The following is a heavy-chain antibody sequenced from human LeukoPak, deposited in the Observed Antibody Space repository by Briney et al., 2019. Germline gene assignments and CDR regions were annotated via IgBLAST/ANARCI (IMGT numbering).Heavy chain of an antibody. D-gene: IGHD5-18*01. CDR2: IDHSGST. CDR1: GGSFSGYY. V-gene: IGHV4-34*01. CDR3: ARGPRGYSSNDY. Sequence: PSETLSLTCAVYGGSFSGYYWSWIRQPPGKGLEWIGEIDHSGSTNYNPSLKSRVTISVDTSNNQFSLKLSSVTAADTAVYYCARGPRGYSSNDYWGQGTLVTVSS. J-gene: IGHJ4*02.